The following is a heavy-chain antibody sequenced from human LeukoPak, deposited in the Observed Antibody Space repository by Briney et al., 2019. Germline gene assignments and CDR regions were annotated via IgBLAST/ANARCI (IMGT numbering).Heavy chain of an antibody. CDR1: GDSISRYY. D-gene: IGHD3-22*01. CDR3: ARVRTMIVPSASSDVFDI. J-gene: IGHJ3*02. V-gene: IGHV4-59*01. CDR2: IFHSGTT. Sequence: SETLSLTCSVSGDSISRYYWSWIRQPPGKGLEWIGYIFHSGTTNYNASLKSRVTISIDTSKNQFSLKVSSVTAADTAVYYCARVRTMIVPSASSDVFDIWGQGTTVIVSS.